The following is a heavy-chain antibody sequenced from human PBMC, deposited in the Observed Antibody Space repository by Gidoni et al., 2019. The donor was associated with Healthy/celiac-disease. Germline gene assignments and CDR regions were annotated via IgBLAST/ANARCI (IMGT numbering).Heavy chain of an antibody. Sequence: QVQLVQSGAEVKKPGASVKVSCKASGYTFPSYAMHWVRQAPGQRLEWMGWINAGNGNTKYSQKFQGRVTITRDTSASTAYMELSSLRSEDTAVYYCARVWLYDSSGYYFDYWGQGTLVTVSS. CDR1: GYTFPSYA. CDR2: INAGNGNT. J-gene: IGHJ4*02. V-gene: IGHV1-3*01. D-gene: IGHD3-22*01. CDR3: ARVWLYDSSGYYFDY.